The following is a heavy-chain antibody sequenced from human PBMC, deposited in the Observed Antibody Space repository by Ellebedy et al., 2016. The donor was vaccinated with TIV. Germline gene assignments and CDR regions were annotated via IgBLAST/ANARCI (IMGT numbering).Heavy chain of an antibody. V-gene: IGHV4-39*01. CDR2: IYYSGST. Sequence: MPGGSLRLSCTVSGGSISSSSYYWGWIRQPTGKGLEWIGSIYYSGSTYYNPSLKSRVTISVDTSKNQFSLKLSSVTAADTAVYYCARHAGHIVVVLDYWGQGTLVTVSS. CDR1: GGSISSSSYY. D-gene: IGHD2-15*01. J-gene: IGHJ4*02. CDR3: ARHAGHIVVVLDY.